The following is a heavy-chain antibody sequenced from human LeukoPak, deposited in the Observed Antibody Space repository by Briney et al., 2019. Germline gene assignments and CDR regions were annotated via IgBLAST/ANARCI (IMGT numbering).Heavy chain of an antibody. CDR3: ARVVSMVRGVISYYYYYMDV. D-gene: IGHD3-10*01. CDR1: GFTFSSYW. J-gene: IGHJ6*03. CDR2: IKQDGSEK. Sequence: GGSLRLSCAASGFTFSSYWMSWVRQAPGKGLEWVANIKQDGSEKYYVDSVKGRFTISRDNAKNSLYLQMNSLRAEDTAVYYCARVVSMVRGVISYYYYYMDVWGKGTTVTVSS. V-gene: IGHV3-7*01.